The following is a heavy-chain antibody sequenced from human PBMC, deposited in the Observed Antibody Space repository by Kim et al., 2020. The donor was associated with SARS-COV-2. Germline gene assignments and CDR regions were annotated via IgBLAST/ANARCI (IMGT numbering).Heavy chain of an antibody. CDR2: ISGSGVTT. CDR1: GFSFSNYA. D-gene: IGHD2-2*01. Sequence: GGSLRLSCAASGFSFSNYAMSWVRQAPGKGLEWVSAISGSGVTTYYADSVKGRFTISRDNSKNTLYLQMNSLRAEDTAVYYCPPMFMPSKEIESSPMDVWGQGTTVTVSS. CDR3: PPMFMPSKEIESSPMDV. V-gene: IGHV3-23*01. J-gene: IGHJ6*02.